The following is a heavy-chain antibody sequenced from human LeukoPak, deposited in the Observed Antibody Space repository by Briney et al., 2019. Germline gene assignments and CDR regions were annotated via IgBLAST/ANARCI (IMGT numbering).Heavy chain of an antibody. J-gene: IGHJ5*02. D-gene: IGHD3-9*01. CDR1: GGSLSNYY. Sequence: SETLSLTCTVSGGSLSNYYWSWIRQPAGKGLEWIGRIYTSGDTNYSPSLKSRLTMSVDTSKNQFSLRLSSVTAADTAVYYCAREAYSVDWYGGNWFDPWGQGTLVTVSS. CDR3: AREAYSVDWYGGNWFDP. V-gene: IGHV4-4*07. CDR2: IYTSGDT.